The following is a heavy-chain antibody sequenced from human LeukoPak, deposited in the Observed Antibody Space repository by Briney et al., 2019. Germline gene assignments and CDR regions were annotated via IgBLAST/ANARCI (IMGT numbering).Heavy chain of an antibody. CDR2: IYYSGST. V-gene: IGHV4-59*01. CDR1: GGSISSYY. CDR3: ARADDYSNYYYYYGMDV. J-gene: IGHJ6*02. D-gene: IGHD4-11*01. Sequence: SETLSLTCTVSGGSISSYYGSWIRQPPGKGLEWIGYIYYSGSTNYNPSLKSRVTISVDTSKNQFSLKLSSVTAADTAVYYCARADDYSNYYYYYGMDVWGQGTTVTVSS.